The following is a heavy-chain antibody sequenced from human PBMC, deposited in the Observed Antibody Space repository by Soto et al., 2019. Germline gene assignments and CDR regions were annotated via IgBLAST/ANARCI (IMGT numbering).Heavy chain of an antibody. Sequence: VGSLRLSCAASGFTFNSYAMSWVRQAPGKGLEWVSAISGSGGSTYYADSVKGRFTISRDNSKNTLYLQMNSLRAEDTAVYYCAKEGYDILTGYYNGAFDIWGQGTMVTVSS. J-gene: IGHJ3*02. CDR1: GFTFNSYA. CDR3: AKEGYDILTGYYNGAFDI. CDR2: ISGSGGST. V-gene: IGHV3-23*01. D-gene: IGHD3-9*01.